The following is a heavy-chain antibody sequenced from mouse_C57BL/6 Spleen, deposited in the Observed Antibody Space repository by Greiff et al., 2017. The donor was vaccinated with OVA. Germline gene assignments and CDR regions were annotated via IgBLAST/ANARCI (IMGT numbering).Heavy chain of an antibody. V-gene: IGHV1-82*01. CDR2: IYPGDGDT. Sequence: QVQLQQSGPELVKPGASVKISCKASGYAFSSSWMNWVKQRPGKGLEWIGRIYPGDGDTNYNGKFKGKATLTADKSSSTAYMQLSSLTSEDSAVYFCARFYGYDRDYWGRGTTLTVSS. D-gene: IGHD2-2*01. CDR3: ARFYGYDRDY. J-gene: IGHJ2*01. CDR1: GYAFSSSW.